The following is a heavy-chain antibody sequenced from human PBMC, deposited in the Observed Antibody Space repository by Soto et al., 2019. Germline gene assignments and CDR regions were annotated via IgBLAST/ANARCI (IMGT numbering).Heavy chain of an antibody. Sequence: GESLKISCKGSGYSFTSYWISWVRQMPGKGLEWMGRIDPSDSYTNYSPSFQGHVTISADKSISTAYLQWSSLKASDTAMYYFARKPSTLEIGFDPWGQGSLVTGSS. CDR2: IDPSDSYT. V-gene: IGHV5-10-1*01. J-gene: IGHJ5*02. CDR3: ARKPSTLEIGFDP. D-gene: IGHD3-3*01. CDR1: GYSFTSYW.